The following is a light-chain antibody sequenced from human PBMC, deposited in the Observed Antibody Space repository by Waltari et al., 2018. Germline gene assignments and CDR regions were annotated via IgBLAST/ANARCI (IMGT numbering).Light chain of an antibody. V-gene: IGLV2-11*01. CDR2: DVS. CDR3: CSYAGSYMV. CDR1: SRYVGGYNY. J-gene: IGLJ2*01. Sequence: QSALTQPRSVSGSPGQSVTISCTGTSRYVGGYNYVSWYQQHPGKAPKLMIYDVSKRPSGVPDRFSGSKSGNTASLTISGLQAEDEADYYCCSYAGSYMVFGGGTKLTVL.